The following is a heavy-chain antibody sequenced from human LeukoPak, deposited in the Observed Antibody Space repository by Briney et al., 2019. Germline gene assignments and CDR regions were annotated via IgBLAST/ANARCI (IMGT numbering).Heavy chain of an antibody. CDR2: IIPILGIA. V-gene: IGHV1-69*02. J-gene: IGHJ4*02. CDR1: GGTFSSYT. D-gene: IGHD3-22*01. CDR3: ASPLYSSGYDY. Sequence: ASVKVSCKASGGTFSSYTISWVRQAPGQGLEWMGRIIPILGIANYAQKFQGRVTITADKSTSTAYMELSSLRSEDPAVYYCASPLYSSGYDYWGQGTLVTVSS.